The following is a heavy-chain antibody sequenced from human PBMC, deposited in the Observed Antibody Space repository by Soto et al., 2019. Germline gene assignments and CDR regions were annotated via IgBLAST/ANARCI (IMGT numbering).Heavy chain of an antibody. Sequence: SETLSLTCAVSGFFISSGNYWGWILKPPWKGLEWIGSIFHGGNTYYNPSLKSRVTISVDMSKNQFSLKLNSVTAADTAVYYCARARWYDAFDVWGQGTVVTVSS. D-gene: IGHD2-15*01. V-gene: IGHV4-38-2*01. CDR3: ARARWYDAFDV. CDR1: GFFISSGNY. CDR2: IFHGGNT. J-gene: IGHJ3*01.